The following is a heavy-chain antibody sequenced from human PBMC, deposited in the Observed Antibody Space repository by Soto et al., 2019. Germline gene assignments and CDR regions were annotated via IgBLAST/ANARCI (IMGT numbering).Heavy chain of an antibody. Sequence: ASVKVSCKASGYTFANYAIHWVRQAPGQRLECMGWINPGNGNTKYSQTFQGRVTITRDTSANTTYMELSSMRSEDTAVYYCARGESGSSWGYCFDYWGQGALVRVSS. J-gene: IGHJ4*02. D-gene: IGHD6-13*01. CDR1: GYTFANYA. CDR2: INPGNGNT. CDR3: ARGESGSSWGYCFDY. V-gene: IGHV1-3*01.